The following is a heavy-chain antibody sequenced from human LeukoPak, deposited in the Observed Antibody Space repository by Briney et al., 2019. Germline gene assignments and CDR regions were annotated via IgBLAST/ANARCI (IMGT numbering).Heavy chain of an antibody. V-gene: IGHV1-18*01. CDR3: ARDQATTNTQVRFCLD. D-gene: IGHD3-9*01. CDR1: GYTFTSYG. J-gene: IGHJ4*02. CDR2: ISAYNGNT. Sequence: ASVKVSCKASGYTFTSYGISWVRQAPGQGLEWMGWISAYNGNTNFAQKLQGRVTMTTDTSTSTAYMDLRSLRSDDTAVYYCARDQATTNTQVRFCLDWGQGTLVTVSS.